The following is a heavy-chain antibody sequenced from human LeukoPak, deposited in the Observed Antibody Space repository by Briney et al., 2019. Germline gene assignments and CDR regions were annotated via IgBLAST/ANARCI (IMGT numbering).Heavy chain of an antibody. V-gene: IGHV3-30*02. J-gene: IGHJ4*02. D-gene: IGHD1-26*01. CDR3: AKDYSGSYYGYFDY. CDR2: ILYDGSNK. CDR1: GFTFSSYG. Sequence: GGSLRLSCAASGFTFSSYGMHWVRQAPGKGLEWVAFILYDGSNKYYADFVKGRFTISRDNSKNTLYLQMNSLRAEDTAVYYCAKDYSGSYYGYFDYWGQGTLVTVSS.